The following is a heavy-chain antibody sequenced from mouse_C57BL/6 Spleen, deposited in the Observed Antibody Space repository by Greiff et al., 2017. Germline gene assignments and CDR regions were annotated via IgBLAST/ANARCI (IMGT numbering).Heavy chain of an antibody. CDR3: ARGPLTGSGDYFDY. D-gene: IGHD1-1*01. CDR1: GYSFTGYY. Sequence: EVKVVESGPELVKPGASVKISCKASGYSFTGYYMNWVKQSPEKSLEWIGEINPSTGGTTYNQKFKAKATLTVDKSSSTAYMQLKRLTSEDSAVYDCARGPLTGSGDYFDYWGQGTTLTVSS. J-gene: IGHJ2*01. V-gene: IGHV1-42*01. CDR2: INPSTGGT.